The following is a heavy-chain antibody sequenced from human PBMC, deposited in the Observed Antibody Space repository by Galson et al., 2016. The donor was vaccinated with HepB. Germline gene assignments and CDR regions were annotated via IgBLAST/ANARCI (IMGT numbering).Heavy chain of an antibody. CDR3: ARARGGSRYQQLFDH. V-gene: IGHV1-8*01. Sequence: SVKVSCKASGYPFNNYDVTWVRQAAGQGLEWMGWMNPISGSTGYAQKFQGRVTMTRDTSTGTAYMELRSLRSEDTAVDYCARARGGSRYQQLFDHWGQGSLVIVSS. J-gene: IGHJ5*02. D-gene: IGHD3-16*02. CDR2: MNPISGST. CDR1: GYPFNNYD.